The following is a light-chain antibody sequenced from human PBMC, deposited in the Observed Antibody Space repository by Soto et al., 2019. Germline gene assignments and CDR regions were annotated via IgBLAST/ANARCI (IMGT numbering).Light chain of an antibody. CDR2: GAS. CDR3: QQYNNWPPIT. CDR1: QSVSTN. Sequence: ETVLTQSPATLSLSPGERATLSCRASQSVSTNLAWYQQKPGQAPRLLISGASTRATDIPVRFSGSGSGTEFTLTISSLQSEDFAIYYCQQYNNWPPITFGQGTR. V-gene: IGKV3-15*01. J-gene: IGKJ5*01.